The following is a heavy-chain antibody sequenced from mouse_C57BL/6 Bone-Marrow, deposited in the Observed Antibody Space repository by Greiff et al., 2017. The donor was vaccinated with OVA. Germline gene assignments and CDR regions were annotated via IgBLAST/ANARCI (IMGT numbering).Heavy chain of an antibody. CDR3: VRQRWLPYYFDY. CDR1: GFSFNTYA. V-gene: IGHV10-1*01. Sequence: EVQGVESGGGLVQPKGSLKLSCAASGFSFNTYAMNWVRQAPGKGLEWVARIRSKSNNYATYYADSVKDRFTISRDDSESMLYLQMNNLKTEDTAMYYCVRQRWLPYYFDYWGQGTTLTVSS. D-gene: IGHD2-3*01. J-gene: IGHJ2*01. CDR2: IRSKSNNYAT.